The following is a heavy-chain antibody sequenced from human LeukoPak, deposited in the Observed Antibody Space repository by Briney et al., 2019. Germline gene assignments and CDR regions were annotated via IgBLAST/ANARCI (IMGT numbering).Heavy chain of an antibody. D-gene: IGHD1-14*01. J-gene: IGHJ5*02. CDR1: GFTFSSYA. V-gene: IGHV3-23*01. Sequence: SGGSLRLSCAASGFTFSSYAMSWVRQAPGKGLEWVSAISGSGDSTYYADSVKGRFTISRDNSKDTLYLQMNSLRAEDTALYYCATSTPTKFDPWGQGTLVTVSS. CDR2: ISGSGDST. CDR3: ATSTPTKFDP.